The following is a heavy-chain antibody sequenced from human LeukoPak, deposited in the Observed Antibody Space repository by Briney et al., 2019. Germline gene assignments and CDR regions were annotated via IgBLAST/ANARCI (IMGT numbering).Heavy chain of an antibody. J-gene: IGHJ4*02. CDR3: ARDYKYAFDN. CDR2: IGIDSGNT. Sequence: GGSLRLSCAASGFTFSDYYMSWIRQAPGKGLEWVSCIGIDSGNTNYVDSVKGRFTISGDKAKNSLYLQMNSLRVEDTAVYYCARDYKYAFDNWGQGTLVTVSS. V-gene: IGHV3-11*06. CDR1: GFTFSDYY. D-gene: IGHD5-24*01.